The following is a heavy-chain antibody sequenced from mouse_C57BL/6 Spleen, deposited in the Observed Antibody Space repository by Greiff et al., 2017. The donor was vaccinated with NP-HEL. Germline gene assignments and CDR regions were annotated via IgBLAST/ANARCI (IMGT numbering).Heavy chain of an antibody. V-gene: IGHV1-81*01. D-gene: IGHD1-1*01. CDR1: GYTFTSYG. CDR3: ARDYGSSYAMDY. Sequence: QVQLKQSGAELARPGASVKLSCKASGYTFTSYGISWVKQRTGQGLEWIGEIYPRSGNTYYNEKFKGKATLTADKSSSTAYMELRSLTSEDSAVYFWARDYGSSYAMDYWGQGTSVTVSA. CDR2: IYPRSGNT. J-gene: IGHJ4*01.